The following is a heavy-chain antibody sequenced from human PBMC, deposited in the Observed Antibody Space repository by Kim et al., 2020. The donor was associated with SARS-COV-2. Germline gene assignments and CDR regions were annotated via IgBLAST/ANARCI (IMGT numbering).Heavy chain of an antibody. CDR3: ARRHFSSGWYYFDY. Sequence: GGSLRLSCAASGFTFSSHWMHWVRQAPGKGLVWVSRVNSDGSSTSYADSVKGRFTISRDNAKNTLYLQMNSLRAEDTAVYYCARRHFSSGWYYFDYWGQGTLVTVSP. CDR1: GFTFSSHW. D-gene: IGHD6-19*01. V-gene: IGHV3-74*01. CDR2: VNSDGSST. J-gene: IGHJ4*02.